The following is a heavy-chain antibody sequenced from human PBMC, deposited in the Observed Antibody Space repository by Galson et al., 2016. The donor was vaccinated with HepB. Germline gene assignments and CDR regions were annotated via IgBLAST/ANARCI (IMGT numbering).Heavy chain of an antibody. CDR1: GYTFTSYN. CDR2: INPSGGST. J-gene: IGHJ6*02. Sequence: SVKVSCKASGYTFTSYNVHWVRQAPGQGLEWMGIINPSGGSTSYAQKFQGRVTMTRDTSTSTVYMELSSLRLEDTAVYYCARTYYGTYGMDVWGQGTTVTVSS. D-gene: IGHD3-10*01. V-gene: IGHV1-46*01. CDR3: ARTYYGTYGMDV.